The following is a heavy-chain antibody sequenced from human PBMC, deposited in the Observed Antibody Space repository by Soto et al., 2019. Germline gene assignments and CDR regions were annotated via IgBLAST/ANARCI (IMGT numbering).Heavy chain of an antibody. CDR1: DYSFSSYA. J-gene: IGHJ4*02. CDR3: GRDEVTPPGWGFDY. V-gene: IGHV1-18*01. Sequence: QIQLVQSGAEVKKPGASVKVSCKASDYSFSSYAISWVRQAPGQGLEWMGWINPYNENTNYAQKFQGRISMTTDTSTSTAYMELRSLRFDDTATYDCGRDEVTPPGWGFDYGGQGTLVTVSS. D-gene: IGHD2-21*02. CDR2: INPYNENT.